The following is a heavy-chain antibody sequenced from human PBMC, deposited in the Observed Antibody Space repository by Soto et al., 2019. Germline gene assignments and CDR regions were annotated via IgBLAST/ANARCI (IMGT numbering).Heavy chain of an antibody. J-gene: IGHJ4*02. Sequence: ASVKVSCKASGYTFTSYGISWVRQAPGQGLEWMGWISAYNGNTNYAQKLQGRVTMTTDTSTSTAYMELRGLRSDDTAVYYCARENVNYGDTKAFDYWGQGTLVTVSS. V-gene: IGHV1-18*01. CDR1: GYTFTSYG. D-gene: IGHD4-17*01. CDR2: ISAYNGNT. CDR3: ARENVNYGDTKAFDY.